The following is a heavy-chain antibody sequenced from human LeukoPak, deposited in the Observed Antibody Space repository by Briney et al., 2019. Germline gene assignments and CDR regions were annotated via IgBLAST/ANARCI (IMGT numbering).Heavy chain of an antibody. J-gene: IGHJ4*02. V-gene: IGHV4-4*02. Sequence: SRTLSLTCGVSGGSISGTNWWSWARQPPGQGLEWIGEISLAGQTNYNPSLNGRVTMSLDKSSNQLSLHLTSVTAADTATYFCSRESGPFCPFGYWGQGTLVIVSS. CDR1: GGSISGTNW. D-gene: IGHD1-26*01. CDR3: SRESGPFCPFGY. CDR2: ISLAGQT.